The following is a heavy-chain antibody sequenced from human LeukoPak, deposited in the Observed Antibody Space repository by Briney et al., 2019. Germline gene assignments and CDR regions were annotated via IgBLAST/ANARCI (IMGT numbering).Heavy chain of an antibody. CDR2: IWYDGSNK. V-gene: IGHV3-33*07. J-gene: IGHJ4*02. CDR1: GFTFSGFW. CDR3: ARVAVAGTFDY. Sequence: PGGSLRLSCAVSGFTFSGFWMSWSRQAPGKGLEWVAVIWYDGSNKYYADSVKGRFAISRDNSKNTLYLQMNSLRAEDTAVYYCARVAVAGTFDYWGQGTLVTVSS. D-gene: IGHD6-19*01.